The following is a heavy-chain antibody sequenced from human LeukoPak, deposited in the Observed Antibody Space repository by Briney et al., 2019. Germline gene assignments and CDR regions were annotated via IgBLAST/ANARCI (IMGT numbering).Heavy chain of an antibody. CDR1: GFTFSSSA. CDR2: ISGSGDRT. V-gene: IGHV3-23*01. D-gene: IGHD3-22*01. J-gene: IGHJ4*02. Sequence: QSGGSLRLSCAASGFTFSSSAMSWVRQAPGKGLEWVSTISGSGDRTYYADSVKGRFTISRDNSKNTLYLQMNSLRAEDTAVYYCARLLSGSADYYFDYWGQGTLVTVSS. CDR3: ARLLSGSADYYFDY.